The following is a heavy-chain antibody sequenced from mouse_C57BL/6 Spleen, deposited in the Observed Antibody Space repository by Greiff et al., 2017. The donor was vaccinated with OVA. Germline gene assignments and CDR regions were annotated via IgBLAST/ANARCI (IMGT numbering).Heavy chain of an antibody. CDR2: INPYNGDT. V-gene: IGHV1-20*01. Sequence: EVQLVESGPELVKPGDSVKISCKASGYSFTGYFMNWVMQSHGKSLEWIGRINPYNGDTFYNQKFKGKATLTVDKSSSTAHMELRSLTSEDSAVYYCARAYYSNYDAMDYWGQGTSVTVSS. CDR3: ARAYYSNYDAMDY. D-gene: IGHD2-5*01. CDR1: GYSFTGYF. J-gene: IGHJ4*01.